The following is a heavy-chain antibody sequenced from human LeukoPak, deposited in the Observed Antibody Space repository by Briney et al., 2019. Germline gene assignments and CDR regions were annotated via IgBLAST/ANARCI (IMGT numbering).Heavy chain of an antibody. V-gene: IGHV4-38-2*02. CDR2: IYHSGRP. CDR3: ARDPGGLTTRGY. D-gene: IGHD3-16*01. CDR1: GYSISSGYY. J-gene: IGHJ4*02. Sequence: SETLSLTCAVSGYSISSGYYWGWIRQAPGKGLEWIGSIYHSGRPHYNPSLKGRVTMSVDTSKNQFSLRLSSVTAADTAIYYCARDPGGLTTRGYWGQGTLVTVSS.